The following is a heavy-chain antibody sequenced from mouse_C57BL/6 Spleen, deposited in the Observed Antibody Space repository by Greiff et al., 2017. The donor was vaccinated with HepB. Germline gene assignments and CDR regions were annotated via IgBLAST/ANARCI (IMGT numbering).Heavy chain of an antibody. D-gene: IGHD1-1*01. CDR3: ARSKGYYCGREEGYFDV. J-gene: IGHJ1*03. Sequence: QVQLQQPGAELVKPGASVKLSCKASGYTFTSYWMQWVKQRPGQGLEWIGEIDPSDSYTNYNQKFKGKATLTVDTSSSTAYMQLSRLTSEASAVYYGARSKGYYCGREEGYFDVWGTGTTVTVSS. CDR2: IDPSDSYT. V-gene: IGHV1-50*01. CDR1: GYTFTSYW.